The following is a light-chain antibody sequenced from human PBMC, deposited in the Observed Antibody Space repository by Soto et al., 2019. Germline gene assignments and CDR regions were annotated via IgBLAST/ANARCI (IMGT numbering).Light chain of an antibody. Sequence: DIQMTQSPSSVSASVGDRVTITCRASQGVSSWLAWYQQKPGKAPKLLIYTASSLRSGVPSRFSGSGSGTHLTLTISSLQAEDSATYYCQQVATFPLTFGGGTNVEI. V-gene: IGKV1-12*01. CDR2: TAS. CDR1: QGVSSW. CDR3: QQVATFPLT. J-gene: IGKJ4*01.